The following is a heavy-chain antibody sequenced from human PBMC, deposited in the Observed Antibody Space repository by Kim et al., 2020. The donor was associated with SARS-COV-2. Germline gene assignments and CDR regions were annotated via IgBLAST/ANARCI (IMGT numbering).Heavy chain of an antibody. CDR3: ARGTRGWNLKVGGFDP. V-gene: IGHV4-34*01. J-gene: IGHJ5*02. CDR2: INHSGST. CDR1: GGSFSGYY. Sequence: SETLSLTCAVYGGSFSGYYWSWIRQPPGKGLEWIGEINHSGSTNYNPSLKSRVTISVDTTKNQFSLKLSSVTAADTAVYYCARGTRGWNLKVGGFDPWG. D-gene: IGHD1-7*01.